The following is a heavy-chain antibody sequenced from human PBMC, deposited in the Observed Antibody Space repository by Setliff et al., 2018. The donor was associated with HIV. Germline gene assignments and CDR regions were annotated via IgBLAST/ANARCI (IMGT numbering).Heavy chain of an antibody. V-gene: IGHV4-59*01. D-gene: IGHD3-10*01. CDR3: ARAQMHRGVVAWSLYYFDY. CDR2: VHYSGNT. Sequence: PSETLSLTCSVSGVSMTNNYWTWIRQSPGKGLEWIGYVHYSGNTRYNPSLKSRVTISVDTSKNQFSLTLRSVTAADRAVYYCARAQMHRGVVAWSLYYFDYWGQGALVTVSS. J-gene: IGHJ4*02. CDR1: GVSMTNNY.